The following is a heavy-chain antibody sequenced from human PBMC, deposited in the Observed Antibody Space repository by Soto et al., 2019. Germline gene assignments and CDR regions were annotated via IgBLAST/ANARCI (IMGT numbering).Heavy chain of an antibody. CDR3: ARDPLI. Sequence: PSETLSLTFAVSGGSISSGGYSWSWIRQPPGKGLEWIGYIYHSGSTYYNPSLKSRVTISVDRSKNQFSLKLSSLTAADTAVYYCARDPLIWGQGTLVTVSS. V-gene: IGHV4-30-2*01. CDR1: GGSISSGGYS. D-gene: IGHD2-8*01. J-gene: IGHJ4*02. CDR2: IYHSGST.